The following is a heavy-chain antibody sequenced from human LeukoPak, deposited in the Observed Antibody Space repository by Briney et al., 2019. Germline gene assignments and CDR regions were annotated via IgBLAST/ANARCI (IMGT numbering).Heavy chain of an antibody. CDR1: GGTFSSYA. CDR3: ASGGGSSSWYYFDY. V-gene: IGHV1-69*01. J-gene: IGHJ4*02. Sequence: SVKVSCKASGGTFSSYAISWVRQAPGQGLEWMGGIIPIFDTANYAQKFQGRVTITADESTSTAYMELSSLRSEDTAVYYCASGGGSSSWYYFDYWGQGTLVTVSS. D-gene: IGHD6-13*01. CDR2: IIPIFDTA.